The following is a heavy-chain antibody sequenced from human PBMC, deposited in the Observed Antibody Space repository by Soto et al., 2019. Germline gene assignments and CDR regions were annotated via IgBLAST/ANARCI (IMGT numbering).Heavy chain of an antibody. CDR2: ISAYNGNT. Sequence: GAAVKVSCKASGYTFTSYGISWVRRAPGQGLEWMGWISAYNGNTNYAQKLQGRVTMTTDTSTITAYMELRSLRSDDTAVYCCARDKDIDCGLVWTGLDAWSLGTLNTVSS. V-gene: IGHV1-18*01. CDR3: ARDKDIDCGLVWTGLDA. J-gene: IGHJ5*02. D-gene: IGHD5-12*01. CDR1: GYTFTSYG.